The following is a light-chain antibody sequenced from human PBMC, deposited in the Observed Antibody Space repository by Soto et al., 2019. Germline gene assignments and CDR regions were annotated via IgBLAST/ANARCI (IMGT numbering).Light chain of an antibody. J-gene: IGKJ5*01. CDR3: QQYKNWPL. Sequence: ILLTQSPATLSVSPGEGVTLSCRASQSVRSHLAWYQQKPGQPPRLLIYGASTRATGIPARFSGSGFGTEFTLIISSLQSEDFAVYYCQQYKNWPLFGQGTRLEIK. CDR1: QSVRSH. V-gene: IGKV3-15*01. CDR2: GAS.